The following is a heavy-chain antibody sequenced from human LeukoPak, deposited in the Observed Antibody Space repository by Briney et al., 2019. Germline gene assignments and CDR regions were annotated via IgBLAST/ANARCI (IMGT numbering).Heavy chain of an antibody. V-gene: IGHV1-69-2*01. CDR1: GYTFTDYY. J-gene: IGHJ4*02. Sequence: GATVKISCKVSGYTFTDYYMHWVNQAPGKGLEWMGLVDPEDGEKIYAEKFQGRVTITADTSTDTASMELSSLRSEDTAVYYCATGIAVAGIPYYFDYWGQGTLVTVSS. CDR2: VDPEDGEK. CDR3: ATGIAVAGIPYYFDY. D-gene: IGHD6-19*01.